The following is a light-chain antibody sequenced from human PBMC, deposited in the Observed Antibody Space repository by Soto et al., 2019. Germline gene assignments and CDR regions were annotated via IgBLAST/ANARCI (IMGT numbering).Light chain of an antibody. CDR1: SGSIASNY. V-gene: IGLV6-57*04. CDR3: QSYDSSNPVV. Sequence: NFMLTQRHSVSESPGKTVTISCTRSSGSIASNYVQWYQQRPGSAPTTVIYEDNQRPSGVPDRFSGSIDSSSNSASLTISGLKTEDEADYYCQSYDSSNPVVFGGGTKLTVL. CDR2: EDN. J-gene: IGLJ2*01.